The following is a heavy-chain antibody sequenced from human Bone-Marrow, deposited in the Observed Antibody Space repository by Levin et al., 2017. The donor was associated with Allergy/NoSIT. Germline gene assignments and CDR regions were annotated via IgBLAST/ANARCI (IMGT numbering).Heavy chain of an antibody. V-gene: IGHV3-30*18. Sequence: GGSLRLSCAASGFSFSNYGMHWVRQAPGKGLEWVAVISYDGSNTYYADSVKVRFTISRDNSRNTLSLQMNSLTAEDTAVYYCVKAPGMATRGLGYFDYWGQGALVTVSS. CDR1: GFSFSNYG. J-gene: IGHJ4*02. CDR3: VKAPGMATRGLGYFDY. CDR2: ISYDGSNT. D-gene: IGHD5-24*01.